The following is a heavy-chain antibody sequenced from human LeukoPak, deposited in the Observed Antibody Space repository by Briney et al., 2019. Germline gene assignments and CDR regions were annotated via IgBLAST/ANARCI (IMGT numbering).Heavy chain of an antibody. J-gene: IGHJ4*02. D-gene: IGHD3-10*01. V-gene: IGHV3-7*01. Sequence: GGSLRLSCAASGFTFSSYWMSWVRQAPGKGLEWVANIKQDGSEKYYVDSVKGRFTISRDDAKNSLYLQMNSLRAEDTAVYYCARDYYGSGSSTSDWGQGTLVTVSS. CDR1: GFTFSSYW. CDR3: ARDYYGSGSSTSD. CDR2: IKQDGSEK.